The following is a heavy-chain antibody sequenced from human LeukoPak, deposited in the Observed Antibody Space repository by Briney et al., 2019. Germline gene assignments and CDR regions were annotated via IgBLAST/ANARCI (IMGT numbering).Heavy chain of an antibody. CDR2: ISAYNGNT. CDR3: ARVYRSGYSSSWYGYYYYMDV. Sequence: ASVKVSCKASGYTFTSYGISWVRQAPGQGLEWMGWISAYNGNTNYAQKLQGRVTMTTDTSTSTAYMELRSLRSDDTAVYYCARVYRSGYSSSWYGYYYYMDVWGKGTTVTISS. J-gene: IGHJ6*03. V-gene: IGHV1-18*01. CDR1: GYTFTSYG. D-gene: IGHD6-13*01.